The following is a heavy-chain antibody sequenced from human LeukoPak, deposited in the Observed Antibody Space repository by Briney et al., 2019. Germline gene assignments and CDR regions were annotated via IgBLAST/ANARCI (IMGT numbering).Heavy chain of an antibody. CDR1: GGSISSYY. Sequence: PSETLSLTCTVSGGSISSYYWSWIRQPPGKGLEWIGYICYSGSTNYNPSLKSRVTISLDTSKNQFSLKLSSVTAADTAVYYCARIVPYNYGYVDYWGQGTLVTVSS. CDR2: ICYSGST. J-gene: IGHJ4*02. V-gene: IGHV4-59*01. CDR3: ARIVPYNYGYVDY. D-gene: IGHD5-18*01.